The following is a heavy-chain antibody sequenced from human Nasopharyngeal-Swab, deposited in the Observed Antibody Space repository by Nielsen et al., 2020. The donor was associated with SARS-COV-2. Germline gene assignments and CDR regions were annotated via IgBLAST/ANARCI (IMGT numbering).Heavy chain of an antibody. J-gene: IGHJ4*02. Sequence: SGPTLVKPTQTLTLTCTFSGFSLSTSGMCVSWIRQPPGKALEWLALIDWDDDKYYSTSLKTRLTISKDTSKNQVVLTMTNMDPVDTATYHCARIMQVAATGDYFDYWGQGTLVTVSS. CDR3: ARIMQVAATGDYFDY. CDR1: GFSLSTSGMC. D-gene: IGHD6-19*01. V-gene: IGHV2-70*01. CDR2: IDWDDDK.